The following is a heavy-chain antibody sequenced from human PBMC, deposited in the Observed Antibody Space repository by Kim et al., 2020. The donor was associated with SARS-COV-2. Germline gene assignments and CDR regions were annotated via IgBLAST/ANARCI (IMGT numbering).Heavy chain of an antibody. J-gene: IGHJ2*01. Sequence: TLSLTCTVSGGSTSSGAYYWNWIRQHPGKGLEWIGYISNSGTTYSNPSLESRLIISLDTSMNQFSLRLTSVTAADTAVYLCARGQLGGTGAIMVWY. CDR1: GGSTSSGAYY. D-gene: IGHD2-2*02. CDR2: ISNSGTT. CDR3: ARGQLGGTGAIMVWY. V-gene: IGHV4-31*03.